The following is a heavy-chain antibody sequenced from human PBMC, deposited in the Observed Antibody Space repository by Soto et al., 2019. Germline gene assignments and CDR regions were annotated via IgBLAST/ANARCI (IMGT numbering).Heavy chain of an antibody. CDR2: ITSSGGST. V-gene: IGHV3-23*01. D-gene: IGHD1-7*01. CDR1: GFTFSSYA. Sequence: PGGSLRLSCTASGFTFSSYAMSWVRQAPGKGLEWVSVITSSGGSTYYADSVKGRFTISRDNSKNTLYLQMNSLRAEDTAVYYCAKGNNWNYDYFDYWGQGTLVTVSS. CDR3: AKGNNWNYDYFDY. J-gene: IGHJ4*02.